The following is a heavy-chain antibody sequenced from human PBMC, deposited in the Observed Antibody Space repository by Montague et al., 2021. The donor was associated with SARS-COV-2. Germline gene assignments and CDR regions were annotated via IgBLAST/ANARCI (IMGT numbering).Heavy chain of an antibody. Sequence: CAISGDSVSSNSAAWNWIRQSPSRGLEWLGRTYYRSKWYNDYAVSVKSRITINPDTSKNQFSLQLNSVTPEDTAVYYCAGGIWFGELLTGYYYYGMDVWGQGTTVTVSS. CDR3: AGGIWFGELLTGYYYYGMDV. J-gene: IGHJ6*02. CDR2: TYYRSKWYN. CDR1: GDSVSSNSAA. V-gene: IGHV6-1*01. D-gene: IGHD3-10*01.